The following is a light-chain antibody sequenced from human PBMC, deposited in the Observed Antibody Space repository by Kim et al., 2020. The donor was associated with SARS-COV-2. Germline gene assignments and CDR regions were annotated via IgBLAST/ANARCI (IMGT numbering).Light chain of an antibody. J-gene: IGKJ4*01. Sequence: DIQMTQSPSSLSASIGDRVTITCRASQGIGNYLAWFQQKPGEAPKSLIYDASSLQSGVPSKFSGSGSGRDFTLTISSLQPEDCATYYCQQYDLYPLAFGGGTKREI. CDR1: QGIGNY. CDR3: QQYDLYPLA. V-gene: IGKV1-16*02. CDR2: DAS.